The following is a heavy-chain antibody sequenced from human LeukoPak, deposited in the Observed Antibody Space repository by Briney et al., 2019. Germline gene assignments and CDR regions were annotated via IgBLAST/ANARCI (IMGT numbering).Heavy chain of an antibody. CDR2: IHSDGAST. D-gene: IGHD6-13*01. CDR1: GFTFSSYW. V-gene: IGHV3-74*01. J-gene: IGHJ4*02. CDR3: AKGRIAAADPFDY. Sequence: PGGSLRLSCAASGFTFSSYWMHWVRQAPGKGLVWVSRIHSDGASTSYADSVKGRFTMSRDNAKNTLYLQMNSLRAEDTAVYYCAKGRIAAADPFDYWGQGTLVTVSS.